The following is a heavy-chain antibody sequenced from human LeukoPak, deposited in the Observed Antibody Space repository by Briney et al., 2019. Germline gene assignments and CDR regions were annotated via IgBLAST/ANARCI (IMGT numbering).Heavy chain of an antibody. Sequence: PGESLRLSCAVYGFTFSSYWMHWVRQPPGKGLVWVSRINSDGTSTIYADSVKGRFTSSRDNAKNTLYLQMNSLRAEDTAVYYCARGDYYYTFDYWGQGTLVTVSS. CDR1: GFTFSSYW. V-gene: IGHV3-74*01. D-gene: IGHD3-22*01. J-gene: IGHJ4*02. CDR2: INSDGTST. CDR3: ARGDYYYTFDY.